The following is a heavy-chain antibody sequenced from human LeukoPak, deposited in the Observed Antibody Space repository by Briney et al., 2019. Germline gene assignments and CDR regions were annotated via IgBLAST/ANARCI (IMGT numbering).Heavy chain of an antibody. CDR1: GFTFSDYY. CDR3: ASEQSGYFDY. J-gene: IGHJ4*02. V-gene: IGHV3-11*01. D-gene: IGHD3-22*01. Sequence: KPGGSLRLSCAASGFTFSDYYMSWIRQTPGKGPEWVSYISSSGSSIYYADSVKGRFTISRDNAKNSLYLQMNSLRVEDTAVYYCASEQSGYFDYWGQGTLVTVPS. CDR2: ISSSGSSI.